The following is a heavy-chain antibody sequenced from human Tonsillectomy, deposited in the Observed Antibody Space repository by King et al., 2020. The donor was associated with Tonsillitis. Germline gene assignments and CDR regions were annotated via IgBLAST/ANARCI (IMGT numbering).Heavy chain of an antibody. D-gene: IGHD2-15*01. CDR2: ISSSSIYT. J-gene: IGHJ4*02. V-gene: IGHV3-11*05. Sequence: QLVQSGGDLVKPGGSLRLSCAASGFTFSDYYMSWIRQAPGKGLEWVSYISSSSIYTNYADSVKGRFTISRDNAKNSLYLQMNSLRAEDTAVYYCARVICGGSCSNFDYRGQGTLVTFFS. CDR1: GFTFSDYY. CDR3: ARVICGGSCSNFDY.